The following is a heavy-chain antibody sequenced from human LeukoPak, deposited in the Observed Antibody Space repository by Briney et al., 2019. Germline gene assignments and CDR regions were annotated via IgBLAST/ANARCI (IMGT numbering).Heavy chain of an antibody. Sequence: GGSLRLSCAASGFTVSSNYMSWVRQAPGKGLEWVSVIYSGGSTYYADSVKGRFTISRDNSKNTLYLQMNSLRAEDTAVYYCARERPHYDILTGATTRYGMDVWGQGTTVTASS. CDR3: ARERPHYDILTGATTRYGMDV. J-gene: IGHJ6*02. V-gene: IGHV3-53*01. CDR1: GFTVSSNY. D-gene: IGHD3-9*01. CDR2: IYSGGST.